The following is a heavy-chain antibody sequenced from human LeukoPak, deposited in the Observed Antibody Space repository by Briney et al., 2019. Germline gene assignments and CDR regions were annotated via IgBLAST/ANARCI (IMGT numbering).Heavy chain of an antibody. CDR2: IRHDGTNE. Sequence: GGSLRLSCAASGFSFSRNGFHWVRQAPGKGLEWVAVIRHDGTNEDYADSVKGRFSISRDNSKNTLYLQMHSLRAEDTAVYYCAREWELLFDYWGQGTLVTVSS. V-gene: IGHV3-33*01. J-gene: IGHJ4*02. CDR1: GFSFSRNG. CDR3: AREWELLFDY. D-gene: IGHD1-26*01.